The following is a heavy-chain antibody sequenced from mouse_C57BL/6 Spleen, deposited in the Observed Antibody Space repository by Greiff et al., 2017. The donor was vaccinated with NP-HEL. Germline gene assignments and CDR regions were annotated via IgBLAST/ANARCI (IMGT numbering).Heavy chain of an antibody. J-gene: IGHJ4*01. CDR3: ARGRRDYAMDY. CDR2: IDPSDSET. V-gene: IGHV1-52*01. CDR1: GYTFTSYW. Sequence: QVQLQQPGAELVRPGSSVKLSCKASGYTFTSYWMHWVKQRPIQGLEWIGNIDPSDSETHYNQKFKDKATLTVDKSSSTAYMQLSSLTSEDSAVYYGARGRRDYAMDYWGQGTSVTVSS.